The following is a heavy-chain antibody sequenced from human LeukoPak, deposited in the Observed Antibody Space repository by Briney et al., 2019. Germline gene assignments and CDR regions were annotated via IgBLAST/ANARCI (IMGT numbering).Heavy chain of an antibody. D-gene: IGHD1-7*01. CDR1: GFTFSRHS. J-gene: IGHJ3*02. CDR3: ARDSGNYLDAFDI. V-gene: IGHV3-21*01. CDR2: ISSSSSYI. Sequence: GGSLRLSCAASGFTFSRHSINWVRQAPGKGLEWISSISSSSSYIYYADSVKGRFTISRDNAKNSLYLQMNSLRAEDTAVYYCARDSGNYLDAFDIWGQGTMVTVSS.